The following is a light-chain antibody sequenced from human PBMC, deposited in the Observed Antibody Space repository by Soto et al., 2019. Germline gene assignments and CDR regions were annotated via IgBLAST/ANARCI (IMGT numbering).Light chain of an antibody. V-gene: IGKV3-11*01. CDR2: DAP. Sequence: EIVLTQSPATLSLSPGERATLSCRASQSVSSYLAWYQQKPGQAPRLLIYDAPNRATGIPARFSGSGSGTDFTLTISSLEPEDFAVYCCQQRSNWPVAFGQGTKLEIK. J-gene: IGKJ2*01. CDR3: QQRSNWPVA. CDR1: QSVSSY.